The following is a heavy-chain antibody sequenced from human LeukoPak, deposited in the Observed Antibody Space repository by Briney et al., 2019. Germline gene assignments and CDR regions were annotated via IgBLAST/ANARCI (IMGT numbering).Heavy chain of an antibody. CDR2: MNPKSGNT. D-gene: IGHD5-18*01. V-gene: IGHV1-8*01. CDR1: GYTFTNHD. Sequence: ASVKVSCKASGYTFTNHDINWVRQASGQGLEWMGWMNPKSGNTGYLQKFQGRVTMTRDTSMSTAFMELSSLTSEDAAVYYCARGVNSQGTAMVLFDSWGQGSLVTVSA. CDR3: ARGVNSQGTAMVLFDS. J-gene: IGHJ4*02.